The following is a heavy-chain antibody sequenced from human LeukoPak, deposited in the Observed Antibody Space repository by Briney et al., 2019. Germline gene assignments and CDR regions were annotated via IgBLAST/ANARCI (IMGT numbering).Heavy chain of an antibody. J-gene: IGHJ4*02. Sequence: GGSLRLSCAASGFTFSSYSMNWVRQAPGKGLEWVSSISSSSRYIFYADSVKGRFTISRDNAKNSLYLQMNSLRAEDTAVYYCARGRDSSGWYVYDYWGQGTLVTVSS. V-gene: IGHV3-21*04. CDR1: GFTFSSYS. CDR2: ISSSSRYI. CDR3: ARGRDSSGWYVYDY. D-gene: IGHD6-19*01.